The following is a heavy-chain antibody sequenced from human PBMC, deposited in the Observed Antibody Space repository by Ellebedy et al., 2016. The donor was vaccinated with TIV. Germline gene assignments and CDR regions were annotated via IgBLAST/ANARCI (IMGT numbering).Heavy chain of an antibody. V-gene: IGHV3-23*01. CDR2: ISGSGGST. Sequence: GESLKISCAASGFTFSSYAMSWVRQAPGKGLEWVSAISGSGGSTYYADSVKGRFTISRDNSKNTLYLQMNSLRAEDTAVYYCAKDSTTTVTTSDYWGQGTLVTVSS. J-gene: IGHJ4*02. CDR3: AKDSTTTVTTSDY. CDR1: GFTFSSYA. D-gene: IGHD4-17*01.